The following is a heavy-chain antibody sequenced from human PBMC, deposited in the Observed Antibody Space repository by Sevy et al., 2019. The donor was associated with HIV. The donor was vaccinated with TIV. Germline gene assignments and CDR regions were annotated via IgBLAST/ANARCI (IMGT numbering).Heavy chain of an antibody. V-gene: IGHV3-30*04. D-gene: IGHD4-17*01. J-gene: IGHJ4*02. CDR3: ARVVGTVTSDYFDY. CDR2: ISYDGSNK. CDR1: GFTFSSYA. Sequence: GGSLRLSCAASGFTFSSYAMHWVRQAPGKGLEWVAVISYDGSNKYYADSVKGRFTISRDNSKNTLYLQMNSLRAEDTAVYYCARVVGTVTSDYFDYWGQGTLVTVSS.